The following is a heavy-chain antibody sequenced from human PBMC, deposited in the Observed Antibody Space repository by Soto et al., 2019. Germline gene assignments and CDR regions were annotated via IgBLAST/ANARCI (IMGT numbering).Heavy chain of an antibody. V-gene: IGHV3-53*01. CDR2: IYSGGST. CDR3: ARDRITGNYYYGMDV. Sequence: EVQLVESGGGLIQPGGSLRLSCAASGFTVSSNYMSWVRQAPGKGLEWVSVIYSGGSTYYADSVKGRFTISRDNSKNTLYLQMNSLRDEDTAVYYCARDRITGNYYYGMDVWGQGTTVTVSS. CDR1: GFTVSSNY. D-gene: IGHD3-10*01. J-gene: IGHJ6*02.